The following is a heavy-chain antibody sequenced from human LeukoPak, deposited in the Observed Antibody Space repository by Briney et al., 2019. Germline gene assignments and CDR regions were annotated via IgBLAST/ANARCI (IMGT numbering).Heavy chain of an antibody. D-gene: IGHD3-22*01. CDR3: ARSSPEYYDSSGLDY. Sequence: QTGGSLRLSCAASGFTVSSNYMSWVRQAPGKGLEWVSVIYSGGSTYYADSVKGRFTISRDNSKNTLYLQMNSLRAEDTAVYYCARSSPEYYDSSGLDYWGQGTLVTVSS. CDR1: GFTVSSNY. J-gene: IGHJ4*02. V-gene: IGHV3-66*01. CDR2: IYSGGST.